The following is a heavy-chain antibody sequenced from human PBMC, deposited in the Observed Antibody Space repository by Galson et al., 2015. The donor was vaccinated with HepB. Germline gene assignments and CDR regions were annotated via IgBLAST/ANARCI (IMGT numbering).Heavy chain of an antibody. CDR3: ARGGMAAIGGPSFDF. CDR2: ISPYNRET. V-gene: IGHV1-18*01. J-gene: IGHJ4*02. Sequence: SVKVSCKASGYTFSSYSITWVRQAPGQGLEWMAWISPYNRETHFARKFQGRVTLTTDTFTSTAYMELRSLRSDDTAVYYCARGGMAAIGGPSFDFWGQGTLVTVSS. D-gene: IGHD5-24*01. CDR1: GYTFSSYS.